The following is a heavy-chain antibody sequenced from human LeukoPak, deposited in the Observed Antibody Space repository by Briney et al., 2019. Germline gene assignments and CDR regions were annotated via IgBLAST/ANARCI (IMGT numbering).Heavy chain of an antibody. CDR3: ARTIRFLEWSDWFDP. D-gene: IGHD3-3*01. V-gene: IGHV4-31*03. J-gene: IGHJ5*02. Sequence: SQTLSLTCTVSGGSISSGGYYWSWIRQHPGKGLEWIGYIYYSGSTYYNPSLKSRVTISVDTSKNQFSPKLSSVTAADTAVYYCARTIRFLEWSDWFDPWGQGTLVTVSS. CDR1: GGSISSGGYY. CDR2: IYYSGST.